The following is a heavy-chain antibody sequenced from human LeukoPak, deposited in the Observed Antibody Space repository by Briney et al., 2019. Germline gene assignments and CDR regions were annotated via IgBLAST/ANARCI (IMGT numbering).Heavy chain of an antibody. CDR3: AKDGLSYYDYVWGSYRPTPYYYYYMDV. J-gene: IGHJ6*03. D-gene: IGHD3-16*02. CDR1: GFTVSSNS. V-gene: IGHV3-53*01. CDR2: IYSDNT. Sequence: GGSLRLSCTVSGFTVSSNSMSWVRQAPRKGLEWVSFIYSDNTHYSDSVKGRFTISRDNSKNTLYLQMNSLRAEDTAVYYCAKDGLSYYDYVWGSYRPTPYYYYYMDVWGKGTTVTISS.